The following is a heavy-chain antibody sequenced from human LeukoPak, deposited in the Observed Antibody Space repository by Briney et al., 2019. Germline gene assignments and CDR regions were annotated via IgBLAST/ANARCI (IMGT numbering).Heavy chain of an antibody. CDR1: GFTFSSYS. D-gene: IGHD5-18*01. J-gene: IGHJ4*02. CDR3: ARDRDSYGFNDY. Sequence: PGGSLRLSCAASGFTFSSYSMTWVRQAPGKGLEWVSSISSSSSYIYYADSVKGRFTISRDNAKNSLYLQMNSLRAEDTAVYYCARDRDSYGFNDYWGQGTLVTVSS. V-gene: IGHV3-21*01. CDR2: ISSSSSYI.